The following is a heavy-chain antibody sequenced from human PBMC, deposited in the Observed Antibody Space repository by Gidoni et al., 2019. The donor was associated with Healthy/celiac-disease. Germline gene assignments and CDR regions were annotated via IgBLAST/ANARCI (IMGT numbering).Heavy chain of an antibody. CDR1: GFTFSSYA. CDR2: ISYDGSNK. D-gene: IGHD1-26*01. J-gene: IGHJ4*02. V-gene: IGHV3-30-3*01. CDR3: ARGINIREGLDY. Sequence: QVQLVESGGGVVQPGRSLRLSCAASGFTFSSYAMHWVRQAPGKGLEWVAVISYDGSNKYYADSVKGRFTISRDNSKNTLYLQMNSLRAEDTAVYYCARGINIREGLDYWGQGTLVTVSS.